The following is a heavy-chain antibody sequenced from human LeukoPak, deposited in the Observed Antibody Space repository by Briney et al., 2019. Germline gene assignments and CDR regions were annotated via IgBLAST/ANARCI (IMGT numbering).Heavy chain of an antibody. CDR3: AKDGPVEYSGSYYPYGMDV. CDR2: ISYDASNK. CDR1: GFTFSSYG. Sequence: GGSLRLSCAASGFTFSSYGMHWVRQAPGKGLEWVAVISYDASNKYYADSVKGRFTISRDNSKNTLYLQMNSLRAEDTAVYYCAKDGPVEYSGSYYPYGMDVWGQGTTVTVSS. J-gene: IGHJ6*02. D-gene: IGHD1-26*01. V-gene: IGHV3-30*18.